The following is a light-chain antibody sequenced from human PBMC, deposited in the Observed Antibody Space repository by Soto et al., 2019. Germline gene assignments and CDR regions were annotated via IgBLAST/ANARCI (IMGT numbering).Light chain of an antibody. CDR2: GAS. J-gene: IGKJ1*01. Sequence: EVVLTPSPGSLSLSPGDRATLSCRASQSLVNTYVAWYQQKAGQAPRLLIYGASSRATGIPNRFSGSGSGTDFALTISRLEPEDFAVYYCQQYGNSPQTFGQGTKVDIK. CDR1: QSLVNTY. V-gene: IGKV3-20*01. CDR3: QQYGNSPQT.